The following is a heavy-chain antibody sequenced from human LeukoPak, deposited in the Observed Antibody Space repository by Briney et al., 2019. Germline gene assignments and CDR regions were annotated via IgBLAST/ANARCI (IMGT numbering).Heavy chain of an antibody. CDR3: AREEREYYGSGSYSDGFDI. D-gene: IGHD3-10*01. V-gene: IGHV4-59*12. J-gene: IGHJ3*02. CDR1: GGSISSYY. CDR2: IYYSGST. Sequence: SETLSLTCTVSGGSISSYYWSWIRQPPGKGLEWIGYIYYSGSTNYNPSLKSRVTISVDTSKNQFSLKLSSVTAADTAVYYCAREEREYYGSGSYSDGFDIWGQGTMVTVSS.